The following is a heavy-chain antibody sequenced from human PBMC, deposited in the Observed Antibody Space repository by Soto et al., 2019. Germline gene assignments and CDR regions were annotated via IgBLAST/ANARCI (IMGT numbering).Heavy chain of an antibody. J-gene: IGHJ4*02. CDR2: ISDSGGTT. D-gene: IGHD3-10*01. CDR1: GFTFNNFA. Sequence: PGGSLRLSCAASGFTFNNFAMSWVRQAPGKGLEWVSTISDSGGTTYYADSVKGRFTVSRDNSKNTLFLQMNGLRAEDTALYYCARAPAFYYGSGSYYNYWGQGTLVTVSS. CDR3: ARAPAFYYGSGSYYNY. V-gene: IGHV3-23*01.